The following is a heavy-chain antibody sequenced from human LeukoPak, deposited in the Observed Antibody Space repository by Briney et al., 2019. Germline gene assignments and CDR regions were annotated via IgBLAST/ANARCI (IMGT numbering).Heavy chain of an antibody. Sequence: SETLSLTCTVSGGSISNYYWSWIRQSPGMGLEWIGYIYYSGSTNYNPSLQSRVTISVDTSKNQISLNLSSVTAADTAVYYCARHTRSWFGPWGQGTLVAVSS. CDR3: ARHTRSWFGP. V-gene: IGHV4-59*08. CDR1: GGSISNYY. J-gene: IGHJ5*02. CDR2: IYYSGST.